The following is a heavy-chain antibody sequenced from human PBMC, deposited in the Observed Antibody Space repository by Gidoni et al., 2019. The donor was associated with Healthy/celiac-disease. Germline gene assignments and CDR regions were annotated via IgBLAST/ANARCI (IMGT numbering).Heavy chain of an antibody. J-gene: IGHJ6*02. CDR2: IYTSGST. CDR1: GGSISSYY. Sequence: QVQLQESGPGLVKPSATLSLTCTVSGGSISSYYWSWIRQPAGTGLEWIGRIYTSGSTNYNPSLKSRVTMSVDTSKNQFSLKLSSVTAADTAVYYCARDPPIVASVSRNYYYGMDVWGQGTTVTVSS. CDR3: ARDPPIVASVSRNYYYGMDV. V-gene: IGHV4-4*07. D-gene: IGHD5-12*01.